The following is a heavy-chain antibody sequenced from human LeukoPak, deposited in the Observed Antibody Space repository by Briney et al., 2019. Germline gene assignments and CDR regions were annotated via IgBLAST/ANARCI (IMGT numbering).Heavy chain of an antibody. D-gene: IGHD3-22*01. CDR2: ISSSSSYI. V-gene: IGHV3-21*01. Sequence: GGSLRLSCAASGFTFSSCSMNWVRQAPGKGLEWVLSISSSSSYIYYADSVKGRFTISRDNAKNSLYLQMNSLRAEDTAVYYCARDLNHYDSSGYYYLDAFDIWGQGTMVTVSS. J-gene: IGHJ3*02. CDR3: ARDLNHYDSSGYYYLDAFDI. CDR1: GFTFSSCS.